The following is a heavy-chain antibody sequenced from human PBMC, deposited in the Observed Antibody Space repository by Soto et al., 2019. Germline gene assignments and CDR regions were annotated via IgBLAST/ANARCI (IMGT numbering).Heavy chain of an antibody. V-gene: IGHV3-23*01. CDR1: GFTFRTYA. J-gene: IGHJ4*02. CDR2: ISGSNGRT. D-gene: IGHD2-2*02. Sequence: GGSLRLSCAASGFTFRTYAMNWVRQAPGKGLEWVSTISGSNGRTYYADSVKGRFTISRDNSKDTLFLQMDSLRAEDTAIYYCARELDIVVVPSAISYWGQGTLVTVSS. CDR3: ARELDIVVVPSAISY.